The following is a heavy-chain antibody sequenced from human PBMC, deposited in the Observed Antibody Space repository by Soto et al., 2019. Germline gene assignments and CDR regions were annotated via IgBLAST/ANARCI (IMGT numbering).Heavy chain of an antibody. J-gene: IGHJ6*02. CDR3: ASGGGTAAGYYYGMDV. CDR1: GGTFSSYA. V-gene: IGHV1-69*12. CDR2: IIPIFGTA. Sequence: QVQLVQSGAEVKKPGSSVKVSCKASGGTFSSYAISWVRQAPGQGLEWMGGIIPIFGTANYAQKFQGRVTITADESTSTADMELSILRSEDTAVYYCASGGGTAAGYYYGMDVWGQGTTVTVSS. D-gene: IGHD1-26*01.